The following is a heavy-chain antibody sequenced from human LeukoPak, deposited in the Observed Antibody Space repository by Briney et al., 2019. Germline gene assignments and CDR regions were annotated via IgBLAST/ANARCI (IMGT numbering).Heavy chain of an antibody. J-gene: IGHJ4*02. Sequence: ASEKVSCKASGYTFTTYYMHWVRQAPGQGLVWMGLINPRADGTRYAQEFQGRVTMTRDTSTSTVYMELSSLRSEDTAVYYCASGYKTGSVFDHWGQGTLV. CDR1: GYTFTTYY. D-gene: IGHD5-24*01. CDR3: ASGYKTGSVFDH. CDR2: INPRADGT. V-gene: IGHV1-46*01.